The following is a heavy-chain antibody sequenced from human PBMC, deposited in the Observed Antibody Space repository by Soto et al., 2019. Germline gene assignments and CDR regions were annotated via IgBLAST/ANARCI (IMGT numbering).Heavy chain of an antibody. J-gene: IGHJ4*02. D-gene: IGHD3-22*01. V-gene: IGHV1-3*01. CDR3: ARTYYYESSGSMASTFEY. CDR1: GYTITNFG. Sequence: ASVKVSCKASGYTITNFGIHWVRQAPGQSLEWMGWIIAGNGNTKYSQKFHGRVTITRDTSATTVYMELGSLIPEDTAVYYCARTYYYESSGSMASTFEYWGQGTLVTVSS. CDR2: IIAGNGNT.